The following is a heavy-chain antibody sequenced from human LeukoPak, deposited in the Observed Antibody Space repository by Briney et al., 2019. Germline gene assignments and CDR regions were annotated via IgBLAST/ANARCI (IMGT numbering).Heavy chain of an antibody. CDR1: GGSISSGDYY. Sequence: SETLSLTCTVSGGSISSGDYYWSWIRQPPGKGLEWIGYIYYSGSTYYNPSLKSRVTISVDMSKNQFSLKLSSVTTADTAVYYCARYSIGGFDPWGQGTLVTVSS. CDR2: IYYSGST. CDR3: ARYSIGGFDP. D-gene: IGHD2-15*01. J-gene: IGHJ5*02. V-gene: IGHV4-30-4*01.